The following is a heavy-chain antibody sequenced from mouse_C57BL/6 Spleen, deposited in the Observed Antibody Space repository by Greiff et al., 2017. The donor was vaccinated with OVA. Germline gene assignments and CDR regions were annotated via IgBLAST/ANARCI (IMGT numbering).Heavy chain of an antibody. Sequence: EVQLVESGGGLVKPGGSLKLSCAASGFTFSSYAMSWVRQTPEKRLEWVATISDGGSYTYYPDNVKGRFTISRDNAKNNLYLQMSHLKSEDTAMYYCARIGLIYYDYEFAYWGQGTLVTVSA. CDR3: ARIGLIYYDYEFAY. J-gene: IGHJ3*01. CDR2: ISDGGSYT. CDR1: GFTFSSYA. V-gene: IGHV5-4*01. D-gene: IGHD2-4*01.